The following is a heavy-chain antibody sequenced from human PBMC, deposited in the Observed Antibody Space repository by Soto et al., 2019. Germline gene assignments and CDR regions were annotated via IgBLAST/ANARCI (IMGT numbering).Heavy chain of an antibody. J-gene: IGHJ6*02. D-gene: IGHD1-26*01. CDR1: GYTFFSYG. CDR3: ARDRRELGTGLSYGMDV. CDR2: ISAYNGNT. V-gene: IGHV1-18*04. Sequence: QVQLVQSGAEVKKPGASVKVSCKASGYTFFSYGISWVRQAPGQGLECMGWISAYNGNTNYAQKFQGRVSMTTDTSTSTAYMEVRSLRSDDTAVYYCARDRRELGTGLSYGMDVWGQGTTVTVSS.